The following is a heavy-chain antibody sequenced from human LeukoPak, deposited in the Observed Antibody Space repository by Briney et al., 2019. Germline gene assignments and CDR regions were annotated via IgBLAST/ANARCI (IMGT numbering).Heavy chain of an antibody. Sequence: ASVKVSCKASGYTFTGYYMHWVRQAPGQGLEWMGWINPNSGGTNYAQKFQGRVTMTRDTSISTAYMELSRLRSDDTAVYYCARVRFLKWFFYAFDIWGQGTMVTVSS. D-gene: IGHD3-3*01. V-gene: IGHV1-2*02. CDR2: INPNSGGT. CDR1: GYTFTGYY. CDR3: ARVRFLKWFFYAFDI. J-gene: IGHJ3*02.